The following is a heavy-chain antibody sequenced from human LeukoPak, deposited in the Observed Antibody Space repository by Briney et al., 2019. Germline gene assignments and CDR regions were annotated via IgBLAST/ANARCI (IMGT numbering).Heavy chain of an antibody. CDR3: ASSSVPRDCTNGVCPYGY. D-gene: IGHD2-8*01. CDR2: ISSSSSYI. J-gene: IGHJ4*02. Sequence: PGGSLRLSCAASGFTFSDYYMSWIRQAPGKGLEWVSSISSSSSYIFYADSVKGRFTISRDNAKNSLYLQMNSLRAEDTAVYYCASSSVPRDCTNGVCPYGYWGQGTLVTVSS. CDR1: GFTFSDYY. V-gene: IGHV3-11*06.